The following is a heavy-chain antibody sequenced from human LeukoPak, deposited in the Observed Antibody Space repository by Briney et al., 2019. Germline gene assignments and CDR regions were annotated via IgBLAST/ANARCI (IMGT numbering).Heavy chain of an antibody. D-gene: IGHD6-13*01. CDR2: LFPGDSEI. Sequence: HGESLKISCKGSGYIFTSNWIGWVRQMPGKGLEWMGILFPGDSEIRYSPSFQGQVTISADKSISTAYLQWSSLKASDTAMYYCARRSSSWYGGWFDPWGQGTLVTVSS. CDR1: GYIFTSNW. J-gene: IGHJ5*02. CDR3: ARRSSSWYGGWFDP. V-gene: IGHV5-51*01.